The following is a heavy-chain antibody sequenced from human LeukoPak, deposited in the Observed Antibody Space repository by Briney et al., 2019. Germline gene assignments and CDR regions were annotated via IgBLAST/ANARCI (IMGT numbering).Heavy chain of an antibody. CDR3: ARSYDSSGYYSED. Sequence: GGTLRLSCAASGFTVSSNYISWGRQAPGKGLEWVSVIYSGGSTYYADSVKGRFTISRDNSKNTLYLQMNSLRAEDTAVYYCARSYDSSGYYSEDWGQGTLVTVSS. CDR2: IYSGGST. CDR1: GFTVSSNY. V-gene: IGHV3-53*01. D-gene: IGHD3-22*01. J-gene: IGHJ4*02.